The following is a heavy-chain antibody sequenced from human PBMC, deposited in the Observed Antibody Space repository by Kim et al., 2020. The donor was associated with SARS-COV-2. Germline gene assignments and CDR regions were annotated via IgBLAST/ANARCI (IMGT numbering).Heavy chain of an antibody. CDR2: INSASNKI. CDR1: GFTFSNFN. CDR3: ARGTVLRGTTSHFDY. V-gene: IGHV3-48*02. D-gene: IGHD1-7*01. Sequence: GSLRLSCAASGFTFSNFNMNWVRQTPGKGLEWVSFINSASNKIYYADSVKGRFTISRDNAQDSLYLQMNSLRDEDTAVYYCARGTVLRGTTSHFDYWGQGTLVTVSS. J-gene: IGHJ4*02.